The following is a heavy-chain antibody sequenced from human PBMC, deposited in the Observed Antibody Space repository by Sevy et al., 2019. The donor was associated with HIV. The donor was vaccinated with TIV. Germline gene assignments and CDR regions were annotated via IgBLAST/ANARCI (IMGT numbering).Heavy chain of an antibody. CDR3: ARSLADYYYSMDV. V-gene: IGHV4-59*01. J-gene: IGHJ6*02. CDR1: GASISSYY. CDR2: IYYNGRT. Sequence: SETLSLTCTVSGASISSYYWSWIRQPPGKGLEWVGYIYYNGRTNYNPSLKSRVTISVDTSKNQFSLKLISVTAADTAVYYCARSLADYYYSMDVWGQGTTVTVSS.